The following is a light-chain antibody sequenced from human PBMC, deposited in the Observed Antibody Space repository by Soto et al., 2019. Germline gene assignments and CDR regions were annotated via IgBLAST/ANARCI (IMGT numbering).Light chain of an antibody. CDR3: CSYAGRSTWDVV. Sequence: QSALTQPASVSGSPAQSITISCTGSSSDVGGSGLVSWYQFHPGKAPKLLIFEGFKRPSGVSNRFSGSKSGSTASLTISGLQTEDEAAYYCCSYAGRSTWDVVFGGGTKLTVL. CDR2: EGF. V-gene: IGLV2-23*01. J-gene: IGLJ2*01. CDR1: SSDVGGSGL.